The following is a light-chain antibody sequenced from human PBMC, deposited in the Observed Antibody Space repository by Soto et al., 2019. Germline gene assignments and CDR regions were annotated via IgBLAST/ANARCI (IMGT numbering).Light chain of an antibody. CDR3: MHGTHWPIT. Sequence: DVVMTQSPLSLPVTLGQPASISCRSNQSLVHSDGIAYFSWFQQRPGRSPRRLIYKVSNRDSGVPARFGVSGSGTDFALKISGVEAEDVGVYYGMHGTHWPITFGQGTRLEIK. V-gene: IGKV2-30*02. CDR1: QSLVHSDGIAY. J-gene: IGKJ5*01. CDR2: KVS.